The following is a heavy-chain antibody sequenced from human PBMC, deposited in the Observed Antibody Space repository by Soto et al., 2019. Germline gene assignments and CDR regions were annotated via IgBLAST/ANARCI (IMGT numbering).Heavy chain of an antibody. CDR3: AREEVSQPNAYYGMDV. J-gene: IGHJ6*04. V-gene: IGHV6-1*01. D-gene: IGHD1-1*01. CDR1: GDSVSSNSAG. Sequence: SQTLSLTCDISGDSVSSNSAGWNWIRQTPSRGLEWLGRTYYKFKWYNNYAVSVRSRITIDPDTSKNQLSLQLNSVTPEDTVVYYCAREEVSQPNAYYGMDVWGKGTTVTVSS. CDR2: TYYKFKWYN.